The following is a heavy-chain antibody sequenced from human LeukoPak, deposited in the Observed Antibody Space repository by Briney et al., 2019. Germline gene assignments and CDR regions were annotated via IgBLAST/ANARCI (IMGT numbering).Heavy chain of an antibody. Sequence: PGGSLRLSCAASGFTFSSYWMSWVRQAPGKGLEWVANINPDGSEKYYVDPVKGRFTISRDNAKNSLYLQMNSLRAEDTALYYCAKDGYYDSTGYIDYWGQGTVVTVSS. V-gene: IGHV3-7*03. D-gene: IGHD3-22*01. CDR1: GFTFSSYW. CDR2: INPDGSEK. CDR3: AKDGYYDSTGYIDY. J-gene: IGHJ4*02.